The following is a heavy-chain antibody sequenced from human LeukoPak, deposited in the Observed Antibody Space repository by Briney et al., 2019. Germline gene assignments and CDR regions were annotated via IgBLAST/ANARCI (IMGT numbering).Heavy chain of an antibody. V-gene: IGHV3-30*04. J-gene: IGHJ6*04. CDR2: ISHHGNNK. D-gene: IGHD3-10*01. Sequence: GISLRLLCAASGFTFSRHVHWVRQTPAKALAWVAGISHHGNNKYYPGSVKCRFTLSRDNSKNTLYLQMNSLRAEDTAVYYCARRQRLLWFGELLRDDYYGMDVWGKGTTVTVSS. CDR1: GFTFSRH. CDR3: ARRQRLLWFGELLRDDYYGMDV.